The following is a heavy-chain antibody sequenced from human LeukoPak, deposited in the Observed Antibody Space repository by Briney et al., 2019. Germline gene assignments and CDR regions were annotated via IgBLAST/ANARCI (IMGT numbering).Heavy chain of an antibody. CDR1: GGSISSYY. CDR2: IYYSGST. V-gene: IGHV4-59*01. J-gene: IGHJ4*02. D-gene: IGHD3-22*01. Sequence: SETLSLTCTVSGGSISSYYWSWIRQPPGKGLEWIGYIYYSGSTNYNPSLKSRVTISVDTSKNQFSLKLSSVTAADTAVYYCARLADNYYDSSGSGLDYWGQGTLVTVSS. CDR3: ARLADNYYDSSGSGLDY.